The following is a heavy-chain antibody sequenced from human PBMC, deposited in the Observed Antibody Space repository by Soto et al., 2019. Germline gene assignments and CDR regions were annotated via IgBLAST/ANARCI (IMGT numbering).Heavy chain of an antibody. Sequence: EVQVVESGGGLVQPGGSLRLSCSFTFSMYSMNWVRQAPGKGLEWVASISSGGDYIKYADSVKGRFTISRDNAKNSVSLQMNSLRVDDTAIYFCTRDQGGSYDSWFDPWGQGTLVTVS. J-gene: IGHJ5*02. D-gene: IGHD1-26*01. CDR1: FTFSMYS. CDR2: ISSGGDYI. CDR3: TRDQGGSYDSWFDP. V-gene: IGHV3-21*01.